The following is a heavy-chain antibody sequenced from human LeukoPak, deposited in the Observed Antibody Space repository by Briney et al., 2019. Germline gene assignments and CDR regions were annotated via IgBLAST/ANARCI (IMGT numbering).Heavy chain of an antibody. CDR3: ARAPPGGGDFTVGGYFDY. J-gene: IGHJ4*02. D-gene: IGHD2-21*02. CDR2: ISGGGVNT. V-gene: IGHV3-23*01. CDR1: AFNFNNHA. Sequence: LPGGSLRLSCTTSAFNFNNHAMNWVRQAPGRGLEWVSGISGGGVNTHYADSVKGRFTISRDNSRNTLYLQMNSLRAEDTAVYYCARAPPGGGDFTVGGYFDYWGQGTLVTVSS.